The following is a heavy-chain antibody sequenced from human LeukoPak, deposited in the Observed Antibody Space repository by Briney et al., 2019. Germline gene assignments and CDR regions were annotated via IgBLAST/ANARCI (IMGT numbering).Heavy chain of an antibody. CDR2: IYHSGST. D-gene: IGHD7-27*01. V-gene: IGHV4-38-2*02. CDR3: ARTKLGMGVDY. Sequence: SETLSLTCTVSGYSISSGYYWGWIRQPPGKGLEWVGSIYHSGSTYYDPSLKSRVTISVDTSKNQFSLKLSSVTAADTAVYYCARTKLGMGVDYWGQGTLVTVSS. J-gene: IGHJ4*02. CDR1: GYSISSGYY.